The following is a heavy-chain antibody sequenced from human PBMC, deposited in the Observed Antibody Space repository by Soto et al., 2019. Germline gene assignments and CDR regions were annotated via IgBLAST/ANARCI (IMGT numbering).Heavy chain of an antibody. V-gene: IGHV3-21*01. Sequence: ELQLVESGGGLVKHGGSLRLSCAASGFTVSSYSMNWVRQAPGKGLEWVSSISSSSSYIYYADSVKGRFTISRDNAKNSLYLQMNSLRAEDTAVYYCARDSDFAYCSGGSCHDAFDIWGQGTMVTVSS. D-gene: IGHD2-15*01. CDR1: GFTVSSYS. CDR2: ISSSSSYI. J-gene: IGHJ3*02. CDR3: ARDSDFAYCSGGSCHDAFDI.